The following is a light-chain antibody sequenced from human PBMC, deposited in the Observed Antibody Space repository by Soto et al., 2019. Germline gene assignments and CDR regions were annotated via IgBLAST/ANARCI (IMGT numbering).Light chain of an antibody. Sequence: VLTQSPATLSLSPGGRATLSCRASQSISSYLAWYQRKPGQAPRILIYDASNRATGIPARFSGSGSGADFTLTISSLEPADFAVYYWQQRSNWPITFGQGTRLEIK. CDR2: DAS. J-gene: IGKJ5*01. V-gene: IGKV3-11*01. CDR1: QSISSY. CDR3: QQRSNWPIT.